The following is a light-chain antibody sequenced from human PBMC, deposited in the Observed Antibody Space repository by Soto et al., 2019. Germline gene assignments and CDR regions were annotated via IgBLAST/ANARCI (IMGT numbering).Light chain of an antibody. CDR3: LLYYGGQMGV. CDR1: TGAVTSGYY. J-gene: IGLJ2*01. V-gene: IGLV7-43*01. CDR2: STN. Sequence: QTVVTQEPSLTVSPGGTVTLTCASSTGAVTSGYYPNWFQQKPGQAPRALIYSTNNKYSWTPVRFSGSLLGGKAALTLSGVQPEEEAEYYCLLYYGGQMGVFGGGTKVTVL.